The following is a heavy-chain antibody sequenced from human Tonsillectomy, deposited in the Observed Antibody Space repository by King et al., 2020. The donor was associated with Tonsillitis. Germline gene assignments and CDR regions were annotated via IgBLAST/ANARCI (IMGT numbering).Heavy chain of an antibody. CDR1: GGTFSSYA. CDR3: AREERKAYYILTGPFFDI. CDR2: IIPIFGTA. Sequence: VQLVESGAEVKKPGSSVKVSCKASGGTFSSYAISWVRQAPGQGLEWMGGIIPIFGTANYAQKFQGRVTITADKSTSTAYMELSSLRSEDTAVYYCAREERKAYYILTGPFFDIWGQGTMVTVSS. J-gene: IGHJ3*02. D-gene: IGHD3-9*01. V-gene: IGHV1-69*06.